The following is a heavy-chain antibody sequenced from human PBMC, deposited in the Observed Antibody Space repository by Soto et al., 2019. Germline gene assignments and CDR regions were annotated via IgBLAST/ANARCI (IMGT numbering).Heavy chain of an antibody. CDR1: GFIFSTYS. J-gene: IGHJ4*02. Sequence: EVPLVESGGDLVKPGGSLTISFAASGFIFSTYSINWVRQAPGKWLEWVSSISSGGSHISYADSVKGRFTISRDNANNLLFLQMNTLRAEDTAVYYCARGARDLSDSSGRAWGQGTLVTVSA. D-gene: IGHD3-22*01. CDR3: ARGARDLSDSSGRA. CDR2: ISSGGSHI. V-gene: IGHV3-21*02.